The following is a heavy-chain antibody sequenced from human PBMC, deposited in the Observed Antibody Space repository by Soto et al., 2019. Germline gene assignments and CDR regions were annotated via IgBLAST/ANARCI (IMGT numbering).Heavy chain of an antibody. CDR1: GYTFTSYA. CDR2: INAGNGNT. D-gene: IGHD3-10*01. Sequence: ASVKVSCKASGYTFTSYAMHWVRQAPGQRLEWMGWINAGNGNTKYSQKFQGRVTITRDTSASTAYMELSSLRSEDTAVYYFAREVTMVRENYYYYGMDVWGQGTTVTVSS. V-gene: IGHV1-3*01. CDR3: AREVTMVRENYYYYGMDV. J-gene: IGHJ6*02.